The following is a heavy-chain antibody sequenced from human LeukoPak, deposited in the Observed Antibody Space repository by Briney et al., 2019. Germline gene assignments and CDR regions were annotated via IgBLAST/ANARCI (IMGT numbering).Heavy chain of an antibody. Sequence: PGGSLRLSCKGSGYSFPIYWIAWVRQMLGKGLEWMGIIYPGDSDTRYSPSFQGQITISADKSISTAYLQWSSLKASDTAMYYCARRSTYGSGTNYLFDYWGQGTLVTVSS. J-gene: IGHJ4*02. CDR3: ARRSTYGSGTNYLFDY. V-gene: IGHV5-51*01. CDR1: GYSFPIYW. CDR2: IYPGDSDT. D-gene: IGHD3-10*01.